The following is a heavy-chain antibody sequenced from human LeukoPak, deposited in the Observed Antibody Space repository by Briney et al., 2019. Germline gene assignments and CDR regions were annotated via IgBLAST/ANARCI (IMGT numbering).Heavy chain of an antibody. V-gene: IGHV3-74*01. CDR2: IKSDGSST. CDR1: GFTFSNYW. J-gene: IGHJ6*03. CDR3: ARDEYSSSYMDV. Sequence: GGSLRLSSAASGFTFSNYWMHGVRQAPGKGLGRVSRIKSDGSSTNYADSVKGRFTISRDNAKNTLYLQMNSLRAEDTGVYYCARDEYSSSYMDVWGKGTTVTVSS. D-gene: IGHD6-6*01.